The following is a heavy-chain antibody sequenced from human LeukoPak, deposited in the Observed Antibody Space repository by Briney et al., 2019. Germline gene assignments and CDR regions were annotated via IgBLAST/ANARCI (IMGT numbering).Heavy chain of an antibody. CDR2: VSRSSTTI. CDR3: ARAGYSSSWYSN. D-gene: IGHD6-13*01. J-gene: IGHJ4*02. Sequence: GGTLRLSCSASGFTFSSYSMNWVRQAPGKGLEWVSDVSRSSTTIYYADSVKGRFTISRDNAKNSMYLQMNSLRAEDTAVYYCARAGYSSSWYSNWGQGTLVTVSS. V-gene: IGHV3-48*01. CDR1: GFTFSSYS.